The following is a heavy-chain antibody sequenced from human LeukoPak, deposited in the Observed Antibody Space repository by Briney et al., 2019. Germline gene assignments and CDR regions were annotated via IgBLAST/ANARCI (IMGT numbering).Heavy chain of an antibody. D-gene: IGHD3-9*01. Sequence: GGSLRLSCAASGFTFSSYGMHWVRQAPGKGLEWVAVISYDGSNKYYADSVKRRFTISRDNSKNTLYLQMNSLRAEDTAVYYCAKGNDDDILTGGSYFDYWGQGTLVTVSS. CDR1: GFTFSSYG. CDR2: ISYDGSNK. CDR3: AKGNDDDILTGGSYFDY. J-gene: IGHJ4*02. V-gene: IGHV3-30*18.